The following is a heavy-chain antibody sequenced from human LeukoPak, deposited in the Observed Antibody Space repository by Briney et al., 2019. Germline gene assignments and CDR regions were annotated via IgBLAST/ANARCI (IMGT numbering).Heavy chain of an antibody. CDR3: ARDFDHQIDY. CDR2: ISGSSSYI. CDR1: GFTFSSYI. Sequence: GGSLRLSCAASGFTFSSYIMNWVRQAPGKGLEWVSSISGSSSYIYYADSVKGRFTISRDNAKNSLYLQMNSLRAEDTAVYYCARDFDHQIDYWGQGTLVTVSS. D-gene: IGHD3-9*01. V-gene: IGHV3-21*01. J-gene: IGHJ4*02.